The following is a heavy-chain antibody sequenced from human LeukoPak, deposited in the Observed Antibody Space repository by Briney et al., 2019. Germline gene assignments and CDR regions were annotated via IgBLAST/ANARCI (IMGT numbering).Heavy chain of an antibody. CDR2: IYSGGST. D-gene: IGHD6-19*01. CDR3: ATVHSSGWPWGAFDI. J-gene: IGHJ3*02. CDR1: GFTVSSNY. V-gene: IGHV3-53*01. Sequence: PGGSLRLSCVASGFTVSSNYMSWVRQAPGKGLEWISVIYSGGSTYYADSVKGRFTISRDNSKNTLYLQMNSLRAEDTAVYYCATVHSSGWPWGAFDIWGQGTMVTVSS.